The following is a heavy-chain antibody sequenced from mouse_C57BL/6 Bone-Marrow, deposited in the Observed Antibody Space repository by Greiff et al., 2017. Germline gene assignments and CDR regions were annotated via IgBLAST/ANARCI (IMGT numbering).Heavy chain of an antibody. Sequence: QVQLQQPGAELVRPGTSVKLSCKASGYTFTSYWMHWVKQRPGQGLEWIGVIDPSDSYTNYNQQFTGKATLTVDTSSSTAYMQLRSLTSEYSAVYYCCFITTVVRDYWGQGTTLTVSS. D-gene: IGHD1-1*01. V-gene: IGHV1-59*01. CDR1: GYTFTSYW. CDR3: CFITTVVRDY. CDR2: IDPSDSYT. J-gene: IGHJ2*01.